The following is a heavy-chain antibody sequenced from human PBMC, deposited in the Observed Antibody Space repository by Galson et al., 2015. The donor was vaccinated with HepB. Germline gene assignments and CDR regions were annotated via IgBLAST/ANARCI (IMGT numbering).Heavy chain of an antibody. D-gene: IGHD6-13*01. CDR1: GYTFTSYG. Sequence: SVKVSCKASGYTFTSYGIGWVRQAPGQGLEWVGWISTYNDYAKYAQKVQGRLTMTTDTSTSTVYMELEGLRSDDTAVYYCARDLDLISSAGTAVAYWGQGTLASVSS. V-gene: IGHV1-18*04. CDR2: ISTYNDYA. J-gene: IGHJ4*02. CDR3: ARDLDLISSAGTAVAY.